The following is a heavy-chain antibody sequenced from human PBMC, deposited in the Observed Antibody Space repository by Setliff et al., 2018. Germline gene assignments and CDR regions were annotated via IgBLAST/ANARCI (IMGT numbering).Heavy chain of an antibody. CDR3: ARGGTFRYFDF. Sequence: SETLSLTCTVSDGSLSTYYWSWIRQPPGKGLELIGYIYYSGTANYSPSLRSRLTISVDTSKNQFSLKLRSVTAADTAVYYCARGGTFRYFDFWGQGAPVTVSS. J-gene: IGHJ4*02. CDR2: IYYSGTA. CDR1: DGSLSTYY. V-gene: IGHV4-59*01. D-gene: IGHD5-12*01.